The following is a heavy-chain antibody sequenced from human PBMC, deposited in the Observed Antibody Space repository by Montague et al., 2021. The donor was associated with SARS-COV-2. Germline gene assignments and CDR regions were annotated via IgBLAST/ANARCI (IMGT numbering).Heavy chain of an antibody. D-gene: IGHD4-11*01. Sequence: PALVKPTQTLTLTCTFSGFSLSTSGMCVSWIRQPPGKALEWLALIDWDDDKYYSTSLKTRLTISTDTSKNQVVLTMTNMDPVDTATYYCARVTTVTYPYYYYYGMDVWGQGTTVTVSS. J-gene: IGHJ6*02. CDR3: ARVTTVTYPYYYYYGMDV. CDR1: GFSLSTSGMC. V-gene: IGHV2-70*01. CDR2: IDWDDDK.